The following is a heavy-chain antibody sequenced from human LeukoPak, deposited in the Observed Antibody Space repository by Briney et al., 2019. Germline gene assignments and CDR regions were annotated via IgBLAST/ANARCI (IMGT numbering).Heavy chain of an antibody. CDR3: ARDYYDSSGYAEYFQH. J-gene: IGHJ1*01. Sequence: ASVKVSCKASVYTFTNYGISWVRPAPGQGLEWMGWISAYNGNTNYAQKLQGRVTMTTDTSTSTAYMELRSLRSDDTAVYYCARDYYDSSGYAEYFQHWGQGTLVTVSS. CDR2: ISAYNGNT. CDR1: VYTFTNYG. V-gene: IGHV1-18*01. D-gene: IGHD3-22*01.